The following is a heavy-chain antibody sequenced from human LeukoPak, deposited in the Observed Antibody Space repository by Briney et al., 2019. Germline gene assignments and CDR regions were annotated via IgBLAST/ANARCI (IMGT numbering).Heavy chain of an antibody. CDR1: GFTFSSYS. CDR3: ARAGTPLGHYYDSSGYSLDY. CDR2: ISSSSSYI. V-gene: IGHV3-21*01. J-gene: IGHJ4*02. Sequence: PGGSLRLSCAASGFTFSSYSMNWVRQAPGKGLEWVSSISSSSSYIYYADSVKGRFTISRDNAKNSLYLQMNSLRAEDTAMYYCARAGTPLGHYYDSSGYSLDYWGQGTLVTVSS. D-gene: IGHD3-22*01.